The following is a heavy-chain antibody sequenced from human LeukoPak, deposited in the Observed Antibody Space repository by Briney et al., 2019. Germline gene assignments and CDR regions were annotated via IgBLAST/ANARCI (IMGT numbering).Heavy chain of an antibody. CDR1: GGTFSSYA. CDR2: IIPIFGTA. CDR3: ARFPTGYSYAPIDY. Sequence: ASVKVSCKASGGTFSSYAISWVRQAPGQGLEWMGGIIPIFGTANYAQKFQGRVTITADESTSTAYMELSSLRSEDTAVYYCARFPTGYSYAPIDYWGQGTLVTVSS. J-gene: IGHJ4*02. D-gene: IGHD5-18*01. V-gene: IGHV1-69*01.